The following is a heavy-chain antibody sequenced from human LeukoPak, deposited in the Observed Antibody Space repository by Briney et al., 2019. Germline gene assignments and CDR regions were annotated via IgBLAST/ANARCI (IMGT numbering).Heavy chain of an antibody. CDR1: GYRFTSYW. V-gene: IGHV5-51*01. Sequence: GESLKISCQGSGYRFTSYWIGWVRQKPGKGLEWLSMIYPDDSDTRYSPSFLGQVTISADTSINTAYLQWSSLMASDTAIYYCARQGGERNWFDPWGQGTLVTVSS. J-gene: IGHJ5*02. CDR3: ARQGGERNWFDP. CDR2: IYPDDSDT. D-gene: IGHD3-10*01.